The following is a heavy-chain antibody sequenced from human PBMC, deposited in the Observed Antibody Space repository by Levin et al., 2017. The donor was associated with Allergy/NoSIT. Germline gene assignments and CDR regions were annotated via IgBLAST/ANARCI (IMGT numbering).Heavy chain of an antibody. CDR1: GYTFSSYG. V-gene: IGHV1-18*01. Sequence: ASVKVSCKASGYTFSSYGITWVRQAPGQGLEWMGWISAYNGHTNYAQKLQGRVTMTTDTSTYIAYMELRSLRSDDTAVYYCARERGERYYDFWSGYYKYYGMDVWGQGTTVTVSS. CDR2: ISAYNGHT. J-gene: IGHJ6*02. CDR3: ARERGERYYDFWSGYYKYYGMDV. D-gene: IGHD3-3*01.